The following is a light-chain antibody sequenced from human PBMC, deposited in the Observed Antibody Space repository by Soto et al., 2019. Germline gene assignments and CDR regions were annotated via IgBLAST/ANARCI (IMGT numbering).Light chain of an antibody. CDR2: EVS. V-gene: IGLV2-14*01. Sequence: QSALTQPASVSGSPGQSITISCTGTSSDVGGYDYVSWYQQHPGKAPKLVIYEVSNRPSGVSHRFSGSKSGNRASLTISGLQAEDEADYYCSSYTASSTLLVFGGGTKVTVL. CDR1: SSDVGGYDY. J-gene: IGLJ3*02. CDR3: SSYTASSTLLV.